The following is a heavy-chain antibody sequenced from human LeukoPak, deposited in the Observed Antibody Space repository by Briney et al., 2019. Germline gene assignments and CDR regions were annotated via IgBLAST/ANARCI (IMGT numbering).Heavy chain of an antibody. CDR1: GYTFTSYD. J-gene: IGHJ4*02. V-gene: IGHV1-8*01. CDR3: ARRHGRCSDGSCYYPDY. Sequence: ASVKVSCKASGYTFTSYDINWVRQATAQGLEWIGWMNPNSGNTGYAQKFQGRVTMTRNSSITTAYMELSSLRSEDTAVYYCARRHGRCSDGSCYYPDYWGQGTLVTVSS. D-gene: IGHD2-15*01. CDR2: MNPNSGNT.